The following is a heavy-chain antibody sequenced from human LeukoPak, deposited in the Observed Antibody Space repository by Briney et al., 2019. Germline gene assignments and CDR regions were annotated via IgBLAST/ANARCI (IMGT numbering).Heavy chain of an antibody. V-gene: IGHV4-4*07. D-gene: IGHD3-10*01. CDR3: ARLGGENF. CDR1: GDSISSYY. Sequence: SETLSLTCSVSGDSISSYYWTWIRQPAGKGLEWIRRINTSGSTNYNPSLKSRVTMSVDTSKNQFTLNLSSVTAADTAVYYCARLGGENFWGQGTLVTVSS. J-gene: IGHJ4*02. CDR2: INTSGST.